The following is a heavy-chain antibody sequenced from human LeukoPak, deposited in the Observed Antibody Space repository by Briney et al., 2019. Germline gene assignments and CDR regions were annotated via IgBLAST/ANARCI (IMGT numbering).Heavy chain of an antibody. Sequence: PSETLSLTCSVSDGSISSYYWSWIRQPPGKGLEWIGYIYYSGRTNYNPSLKSRVTISVDTSKNQFSLTLSSVTAADTAVYYCARHGSRVMATIEDSWGQGTLVIVSS. J-gene: IGHJ4*02. CDR1: DGSISSYY. V-gene: IGHV4-59*01. D-gene: IGHD5-12*01. CDR2: IYYSGRT. CDR3: ARHGSRVMATIEDS.